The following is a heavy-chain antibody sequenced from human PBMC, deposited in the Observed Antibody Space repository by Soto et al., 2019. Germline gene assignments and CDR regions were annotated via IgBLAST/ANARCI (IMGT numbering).Heavy chain of an antibody. J-gene: IGHJ6*02. Sequence: QVQLVESGGGVAQPGRSLRLFCAASGFTLSSYSLHWVRQSPGKGLEWVAAISSDGTEKHYADSVKGRVTISGDNSKNTLSLQLNSLRTEDTAVFYCARMFGFSDRPANRGMDVWGQGTTVTVSS. D-gene: IGHD5-18*01. CDR2: ISSDGTEK. V-gene: IGHV3-30*04. CDR3: ARMFGFSDRPANRGMDV. CDR1: GFTLSSYS.